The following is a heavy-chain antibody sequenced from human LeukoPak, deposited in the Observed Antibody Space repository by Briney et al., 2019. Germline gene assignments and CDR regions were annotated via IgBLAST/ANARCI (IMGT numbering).Heavy chain of an antibody. CDR2: IWYDGSNK. Sequence: GGSLRLSCAASGFTFSSYGMHWVRQAPGKGLEWVAVIWYDGSNKYYADSVKGRFTISRDNSKNTLYLQMNSLGAEDTAVYYCAKDPDSYGSGSHFDYWGQGTLVTVSS. V-gene: IGHV3-33*06. CDR3: AKDPDSYGSGSHFDY. CDR1: GFTFSSYG. D-gene: IGHD3-10*01. J-gene: IGHJ4*02.